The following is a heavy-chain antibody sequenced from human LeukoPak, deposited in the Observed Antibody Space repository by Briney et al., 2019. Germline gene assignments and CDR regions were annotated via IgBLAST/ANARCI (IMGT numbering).Heavy chain of an antibody. Sequence: GGSLRLSCAASGFTFSDHYMDWVRQAPGKGLEWVGRTRNKANSYTTEYAASVKGRFTISRDDSKNSLYLQMNSLKTEDTAVYYCAGGYDSSGYYLDNYYYYGMDVWGQGTPVTVSS. J-gene: IGHJ6*02. D-gene: IGHD3-22*01. V-gene: IGHV3-72*01. CDR2: TRNKANSYTT. CDR3: AGGYDSSGYYLDNYYYYGMDV. CDR1: GFTFSDHY.